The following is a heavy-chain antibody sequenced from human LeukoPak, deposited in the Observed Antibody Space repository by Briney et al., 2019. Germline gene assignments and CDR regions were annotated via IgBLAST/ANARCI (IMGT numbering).Heavy chain of an antibody. V-gene: IGHV3-7*01. CDR2: IKQDGSEK. CDR1: GFTFSSYA. D-gene: IGHD6-19*01. Sequence: PGGSLRLSCAASGFTFSSYAMSWVRQAPGKGLEWVANIKQDGSEKYYVDSVKGRFTISRDNAKNSLYLQMNSLRAEDTAVYYCARISGWYDYYYYYYMDVWGKGTTVTVSS. CDR3: ARISGWYDYYYYYYMDV. J-gene: IGHJ6*03.